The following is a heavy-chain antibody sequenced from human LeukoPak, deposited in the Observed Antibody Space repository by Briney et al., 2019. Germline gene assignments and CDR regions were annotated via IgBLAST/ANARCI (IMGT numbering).Heavy chain of an antibody. CDR3: ARDGGGDIVVAFAFDI. V-gene: IGHV3-7*04. D-gene: IGHD2-15*01. CDR2: INQDGSEK. J-gene: IGHJ3*02. Sequence: GGSLRLSCAASGFXFSNYWMSWVRQAPGKGLEWVAHINQDGSEKYYVDSVKGRFTISRDNAKNSLYLQMNSLRSEDTAVYYCARDGGGDIVVAFAFDIWGQGTMVTVSS. CDR1: GFXFSNYW.